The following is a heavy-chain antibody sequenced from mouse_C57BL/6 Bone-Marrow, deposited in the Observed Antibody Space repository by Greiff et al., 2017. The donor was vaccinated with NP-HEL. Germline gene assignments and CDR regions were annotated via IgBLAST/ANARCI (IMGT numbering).Heavy chain of an antibody. D-gene: IGHD1-1*01. CDR3: ARKVFITTVVDWYFDV. CDR1: GYTFTSYW. CDR2: LDPSDSYT. Sequence: QVQLQQPGAELVMPGASVKLSCKASGYTFTSYWMHWVKQRPGQGLEWIGELDPSDSYTNYNQKFKGKSTLTVDKSSSTAYMQLSSLTSEDSAVYYCARKVFITTVVDWYFDVWGTGTTVTVSS. J-gene: IGHJ1*03. V-gene: IGHV1-69*01.